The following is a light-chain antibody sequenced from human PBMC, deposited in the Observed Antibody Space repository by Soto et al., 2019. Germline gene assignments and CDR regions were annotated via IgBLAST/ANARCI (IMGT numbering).Light chain of an antibody. CDR1: SSNIGSNT. CDR2: NNN. CDR3: AAWDDSLSGVT. J-gene: IGLJ2*01. Sequence: QAVVTQPPSASGTPGQRVTISCSGSSSNIGSNTVTWYQQLPGTAPKALIYNNNQRPSGVPDRFSGSKSGTSASLAISGLQSEDEADYYCAAWDDSLSGVTFGGGTQLTVL. V-gene: IGLV1-44*01.